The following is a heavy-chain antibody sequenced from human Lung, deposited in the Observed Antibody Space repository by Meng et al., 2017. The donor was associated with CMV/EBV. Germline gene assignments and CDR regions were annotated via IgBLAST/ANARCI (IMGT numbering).Heavy chain of an antibody. CDR3: VADSITSPNLDF. CDR1: GYCVSGKY. D-gene: IGHD2-21*01. V-gene: IGHV3-66*01. CDR2: IFLDGKT. Sequence: EVQLVESGXXXXXPXGSXRLSCAASGYCVSGKYMSWVRQAPGKGLEWISIIFLDGKTYYVDSVRGRFVISRDNSKNIMDLQMNSLRVEDTAVYYCVADSITSPNLDFWGRGTLVTVSS. J-gene: IGHJ4*02.